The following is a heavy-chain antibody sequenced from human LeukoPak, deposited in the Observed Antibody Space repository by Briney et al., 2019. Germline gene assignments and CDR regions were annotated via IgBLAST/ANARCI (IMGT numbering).Heavy chain of an antibody. CDR1: GGSLSSGGYY. D-gene: IGHD6-6*01. Sequence: SETLSPTCTVSGGSLSSGGYYWSWIRQHPRKGLEWIGYIFYSGSTYSNPSLKSRITISIDTPKNQFSLKVNSVTAADTAVYYCASIPSYYFDYWGQGTLVTVSS. CDR3: ASIPSYYFDY. V-gene: IGHV4-31*03. CDR2: IFYSGST. J-gene: IGHJ4*02.